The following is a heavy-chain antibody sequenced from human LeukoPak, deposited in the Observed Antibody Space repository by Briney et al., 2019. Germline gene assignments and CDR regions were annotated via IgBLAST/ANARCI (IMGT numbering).Heavy chain of an antibody. CDR1: GYSFTSYW. J-gene: IGHJ4*02. Sequence: GESLKISCKGSGYSFTSYWISWVRQVPGKGLEWMGRIDPSDSYTNYSPSFQGHVTISADKSISTAYLQWSSLKASDTAMYYCARLVVPETNESDYWGQGTLVTVSS. CDR2: IDPSDSYT. V-gene: IGHV5-10-1*01. CDR3: ARLVVPETNESDY. D-gene: IGHD2-2*01.